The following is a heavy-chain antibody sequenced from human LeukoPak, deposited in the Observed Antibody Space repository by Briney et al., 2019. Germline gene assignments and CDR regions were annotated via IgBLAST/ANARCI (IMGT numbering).Heavy chain of an antibody. D-gene: IGHD6-19*01. J-gene: IGHJ4*02. Sequence: PGGSLRLSCAASGFTFNTYWFHWVRQAPGKGLEWVSSISSSSSYIYYADSVKGRFTISRDNAKNSLYLQMNSLRAEDTAVYYCARGNIAVAGTVYWGQGTLVTVSS. CDR3: ARGNIAVAGTVY. CDR2: ISSSSSYI. CDR1: GFTFNTYW. V-gene: IGHV3-21*01.